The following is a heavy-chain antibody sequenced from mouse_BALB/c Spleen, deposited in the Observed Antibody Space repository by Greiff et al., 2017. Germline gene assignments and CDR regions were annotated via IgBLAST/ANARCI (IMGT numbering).Heavy chain of an antibody. CDR3: ARDYGNLAWFAY. V-gene: IGHV5-9-3*01. D-gene: IGHD2-1*01. CDR1: GFTFSSYA. CDR2: ISSGGSYT. J-gene: IGHJ3*01. Sequence: EVKLVESGGGLVKPGGSLKLSCAASGFTFSSYAMSWVRQTPEKRLEWVATISSGGSYTYYPDSVKGRFTISRDNAKNTLYLQMSSLRSEDTAMYYCARDYGNLAWFAYWGQGTLVTVSA.